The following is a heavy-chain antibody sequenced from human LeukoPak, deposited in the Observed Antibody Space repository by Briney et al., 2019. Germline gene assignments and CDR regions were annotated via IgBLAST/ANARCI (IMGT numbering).Heavy chain of an antibody. CDR1: GFIFRNYG. D-gene: IGHD3-9*01. CDR2: IKQDGSDT. Sequence: PGGSLRLSCAASGFIFRNYGMHWVRQAPGKGLEWVGNIKQDGSDTNYVDSVKGRFTISRDNAKRLLFLQMNSLRAEDTAVYYCASDLPDVLTGYSDNAFDIWGQGTMVTVSS. V-gene: IGHV3-7*03. J-gene: IGHJ3*02. CDR3: ASDLPDVLTGYSDNAFDI.